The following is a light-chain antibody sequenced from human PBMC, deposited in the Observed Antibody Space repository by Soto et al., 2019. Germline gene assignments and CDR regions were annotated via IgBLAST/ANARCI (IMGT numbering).Light chain of an antibody. J-gene: IGLJ3*02. Sequence: QSVLTQPPSASGTPGQRVTISCSGSSSNIGTNTVNWYQQVPGTAPKVLIYKNNQRPSGVPDRFSGSKSGTSASLAISGLQSGDEAEYYCAAWDDSLIGPVFGGGTKL. CDR1: SSNIGTNT. CDR3: AAWDDSLIGPV. CDR2: KNN. V-gene: IGLV1-44*01.